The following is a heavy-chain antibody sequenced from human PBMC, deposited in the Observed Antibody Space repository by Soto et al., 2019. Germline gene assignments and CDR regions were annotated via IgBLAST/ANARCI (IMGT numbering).Heavy chain of an antibody. CDR3: ARTPRLLDS. J-gene: IGHJ4*02. CDR1: GGSFSGHY. Sequence: VQLQHWGAGLLKPSETLSLTCAVYGGSFSGHYWNWIRQPPGKGLEWVAYISADGSEKNYVDSVKGRFTISRDNAKNSLYLQMNSLRVEDTAIYYCARTPRLLDSWGQGTLVTVSS. CDR2: ISADGSEK. V-gene: IGHV3-7*01. D-gene: IGHD6-6*01.